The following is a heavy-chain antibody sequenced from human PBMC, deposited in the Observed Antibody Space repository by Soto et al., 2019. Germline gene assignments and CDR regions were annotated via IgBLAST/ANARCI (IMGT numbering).Heavy chain of an antibody. CDR1: GFTFSSYA. Sequence: GGSLRLSCAASGFTFSSYAMHWVRQAPGKGLEWVAVISYDGSNKYYADSVKGRFTISRDNSKNTLYLQMNSLRAEDTAVYYCARDRGITGTPYYFDYWGQGTLVTVSS. CDR3: ARDRGITGTPYYFDY. J-gene: IGHJ4*02. V-gene: IGHV3-30-3*01. D-gene: IGHD1-20*01. CDR2: ISYDGSNK.